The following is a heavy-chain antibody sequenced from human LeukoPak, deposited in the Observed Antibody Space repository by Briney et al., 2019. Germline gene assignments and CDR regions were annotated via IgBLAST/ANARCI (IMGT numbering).Heavy chain of an antibody. D-gene: IGHD3-22*01. CDR3: ARNTYYYDSSGYYYWYFDL. CDR2: IYHSGST. CDR1: GYSISDGYY. J-gene: IGHJ2*01. Sequence: SETLSLTCTVSGYSISDGYYWDWIRQPPGKGLEWIGSIYHSGSTYYNPSLKSRVTISVDTSKNQFSLKLSSVTAADTAVYYCARNTYYYDSSGYYYWYFDLWGRGTLVTVSS. V-gene: IGHV4-38-2*02.